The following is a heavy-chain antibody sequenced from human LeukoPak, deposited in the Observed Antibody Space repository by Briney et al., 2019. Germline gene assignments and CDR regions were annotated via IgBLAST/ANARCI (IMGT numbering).Heavy chain of an antibody. V-gene: IGHV3-21*01. CDR1: GFTSSSYS. CDR2: ISSSSSYI. D-gene: IGHD4-17*01. CDR3: ASSTVTTWATAFDI. Sequence: PGGSLRLSCAASGFTSSSYSMNWVRQAPGKGLEWVSSISSSSSYIYYADSVKGRFTISRDNAKNSLYLQMNSLRAEDTAVYYCASSTVTTWATAFDIWGQGTMVTVSS. J-gene: IGHJ3*02.